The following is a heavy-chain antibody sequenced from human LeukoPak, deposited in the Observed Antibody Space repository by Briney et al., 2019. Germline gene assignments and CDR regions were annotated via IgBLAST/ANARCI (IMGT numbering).Heavy chain of an antibody. CDR1: GFTFSNYA. CDR2: ISGNDDGT. D-gene: IGHD2-15*01. CDR3: AKVGGYCSGGSCYRVWFDP. V-gene: IGHV3-23*01. J-gene: IGHJ5*02. Sequence: GGSLRLSCAASGFTFSNYAMSWVRQAPGKGLEWVSDISGNDDGTYYADSVKGRFTISRDNPKNTLYLQMNSLRAEDTAVYYCAKVGGYCSGGSCYRVWFDPWGQGTLVTVSS.